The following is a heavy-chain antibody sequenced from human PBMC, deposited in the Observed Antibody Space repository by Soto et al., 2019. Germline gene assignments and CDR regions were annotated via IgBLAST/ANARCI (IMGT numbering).Heavy chain of an antibody. D-gene: IGHD6-6*01. CDR3: AREPKSSSSSPLTMDV. CDR1: GFTFSSYG. Sequence: GGSLRLSCAASGFTFSSYGMHWVRQAPGKGLEWVAVIWYDGSNKYYADSVKGRFTISRDNSKNTLYLQMNSLRAQDTAVYYCAREPKSSSSSPLTMDVWGQGPTVTVSS. J-gene: IGHJ6*02. V-gene: IGHV3-33*01. CDR2: IWYDGSNK.